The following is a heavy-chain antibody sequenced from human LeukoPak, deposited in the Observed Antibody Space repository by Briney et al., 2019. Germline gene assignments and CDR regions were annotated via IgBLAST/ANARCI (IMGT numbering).Heavy chain of an antibody. CDR2: IKSKTDGGTT. D-gene: IGHD3-22*01. CDR3: TTEAYYYDSSGYYRFDY. J-gene: IGHJ4*02. CDR1: GFTFSDYY. Sequence: GGSLRPSCAASGFTFSDYYMSWIRQAPGKGLEWVGRIKSKTDGGTTDYAAPVKGRFTISRDDSKNTLYLQMNSLKTEDTAVYYCTTEAYYYDSSGYYRFDYWGQGTLVTVSS. V-gene: IGHV3-15*01.